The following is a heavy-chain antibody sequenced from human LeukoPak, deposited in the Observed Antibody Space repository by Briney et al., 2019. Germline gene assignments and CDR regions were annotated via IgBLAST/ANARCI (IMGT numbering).Heavy chain of an antibody. V-gene: IGHV3-21*01. CDR2: ISGSGGST. J-gene: IGHJ6*04. CDR1: GFTFSTYS. D-gene: IGHD3-10*02. CDR3: AELGITMIGGV. Sequence: GGSLRLSCAASGFTFSTYSMNWVRQAPGKGLEWVSAISGSGGSTYYADSVKGRFTISRDNAKNSLYLQMNSLRAEDTAVYYCAELGITMIGGVWGKGTTVTISS.